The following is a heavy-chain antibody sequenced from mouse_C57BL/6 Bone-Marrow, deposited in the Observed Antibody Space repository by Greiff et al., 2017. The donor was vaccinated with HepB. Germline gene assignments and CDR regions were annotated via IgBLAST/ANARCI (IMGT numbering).Heavy chain of an antibody. CDR1: GFTFSDFY. CDR2: SRNKANDYTT. Sequence: DVKLVESGGGLVQSGRSLRLSCATSGFTFSDFYMEWVRQAPGKGLEWIAASRNKANDYTTEYSASVKGRFIVSRDTSQSILYLQMNALRAEDTAIYYCARDAGYDDYAMDYWGQGTSVTVSS. V-gene: IGHV7-1*01. D-gene: IGHD2-2*01. CDR3: ARDAGYDDYAMDY. J-gene: IGHJ4*01.